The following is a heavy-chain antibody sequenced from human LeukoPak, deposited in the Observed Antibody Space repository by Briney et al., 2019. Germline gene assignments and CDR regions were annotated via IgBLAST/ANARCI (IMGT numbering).Heavy chain of an antibody. V-gene: IGHV4-39*01. CDR1: GGSIGSRNHY. Sequence: PSETLSLTCTVSGGSIGSRNHYWGWIRQPPGKGLEWMASVYVIGTNYSNPSLKSRVTVSVDASKNQLSLKLTSMTAADTALYYCARQVGATTLIDTWGQGTLVTVSS. CDR2: VYVIGTN. D-gene: IGHD1-26*01. J-gene: IGHJ5*02. CDR3: ARQVGATTLIDT.